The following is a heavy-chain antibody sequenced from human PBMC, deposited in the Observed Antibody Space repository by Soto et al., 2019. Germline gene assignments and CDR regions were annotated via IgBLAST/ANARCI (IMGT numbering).Heavy chain of an antibody. Sequence: ASVKVSCKASGFTFTSSAVQWVRQARGQRLEWIGWVVVGSGNTNYAQKFQERVTITRDMSTSTAYMELSSLRSEDTAVYYCAAPRRGYYYYYGMDVWGQGTTVTVSS. CDR1: GFTFTSSA. J-gene: IGHJ6*02. CDR3: AAPRRGYYYYYGMDV. CDR2: VVVGSGNT. V-gene: IGHV1-58*01.